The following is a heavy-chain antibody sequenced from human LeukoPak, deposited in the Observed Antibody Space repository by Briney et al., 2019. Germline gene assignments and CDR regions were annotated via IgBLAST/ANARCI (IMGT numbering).Heavy chain of an antibody. V-gene: IGHV5-51*01. CDR1: GYRFTSYW. D-gene: IGHD6-19*01. Sequence: GESLKISCKGSGYRFTSYWIGWVRQMPGKGLEWMGIIYPSDSDIRYSPSFQGQVTISADKSISTAYLQWSSLKASDTAMYYCARHRGSGWSYYYYMDVWGKGTTVTVSS. J-gene: IGHJ6*03. CDR3: ARHRGSGWSYYYYMDV. CDR2: IYPSDSDI.